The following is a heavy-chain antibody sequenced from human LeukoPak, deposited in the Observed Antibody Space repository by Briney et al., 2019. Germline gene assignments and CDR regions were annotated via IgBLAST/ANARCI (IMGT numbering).Heavy chain of an antibody. J-gene: IGHJ4*02. D-gene: IGHD2-15*01. CDR2: MNPNSGNT. Sequence: ASVKVSCKASGGTFSSYAISWVRQATGQGLEWMGWMNPNSGNTGYAQKFQGRVTMTRNTSISTAYMELSSLRSEDTAVYYCAMTAGMVAAEEKFDYWGQGTLVTVSS. CDR3: AMTAGMVAAEEKFDY. V-gene: IGHV1-8*02. CDR1: GGTFSSYA.